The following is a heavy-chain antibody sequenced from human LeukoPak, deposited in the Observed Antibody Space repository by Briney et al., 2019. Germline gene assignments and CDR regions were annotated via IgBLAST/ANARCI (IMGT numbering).Heavy chain of an antibody. J-gene: IGHJ4*02. CDR1: GGSISSSSYY. CDR3: ARSLARDSSSWYQSDY. D-gene: IGHD6-13*01. V-gene: IGHV4-39*01. CDR2: IYYGGST. Sequence: SETLSLTCTVSGGSISSSSYYWGWIRQPPGKGLEWIGSIYYGGSTYYNPSLKSRVTISVDTSKNQFSLKLSSVTAADTAVYYCARSLARDSSSWYQSDYWGQGTLVTVSS.